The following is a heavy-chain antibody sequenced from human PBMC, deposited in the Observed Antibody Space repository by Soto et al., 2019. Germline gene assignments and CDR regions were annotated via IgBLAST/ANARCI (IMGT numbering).Heavy chain of an antibody. Sequence: GGSLRLSCAASGFTFSGYAMHWVRQAPGKGLEWVAVISYDGSNKYYADSVKGRFTISRDNSKNTLYLQMNSLRAEDTAVYYCARDVESGSSQYYYYYGMDVWGQGTTVTVSS. J-gene: IGHJ6*02. CDR2: ISYDGSNK. CDR1: GFTFSGYA. D-gene: IGHD1-26*01. CDR3: ARDVESGSSQYYYYYGMDV. V-gene: IGHV3-30-3*01.